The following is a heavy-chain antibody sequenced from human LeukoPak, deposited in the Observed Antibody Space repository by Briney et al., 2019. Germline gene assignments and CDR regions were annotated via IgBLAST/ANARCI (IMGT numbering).Heavy chain of an antibody. J-gene: IGHJ6*02. CDR2: IYYSGST. CDR1: GGSISSYY. CDR3: ARAYCSSTSCYMGMDV. D-gene: IGHD2-2*02. V-gene: IGHV4-59*01. Sequence: NPSETLSLTCTVSGGSISSYYWSWIRQPPGKGLEWIGYIYYSGSTNYNPSLKSRVTISVDTSKNQFSLKLSSVTAADTAVYYCARAYCSSTSCYMGMDVWGQGTTVTVSS.